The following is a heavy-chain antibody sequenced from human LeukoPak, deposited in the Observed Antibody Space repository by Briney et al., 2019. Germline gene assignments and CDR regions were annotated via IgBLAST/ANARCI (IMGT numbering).Heavy chain of an antibody. D-gene: IGHD5-18*01. J-gene: IGHJ5*02. CDR3: ARDRQYSYGSNNWFDP. Sequence: ASVKVSCKASGYTFTGYYMHWVRQAPGQGLEWMGWINPNSGGINYAQRFQGRVTMTRDTSISTAYMELSRLRSDDTAVYYCARDRQYSYGSNNWFDPWGQGTLVTVSS. CDR2: INPNSGGI. CDR1: GYTFTGYY. V-gene: IGHV1-2*02.